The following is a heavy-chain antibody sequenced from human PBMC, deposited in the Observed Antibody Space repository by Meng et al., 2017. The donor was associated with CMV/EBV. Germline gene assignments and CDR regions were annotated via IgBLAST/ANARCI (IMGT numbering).Heavy chain of an antibody. CDR3: ATAPGYYASSPFDY. CDR1: GFTFSSYA. CDR2: IKSKTDGGTT. D-gene: IGHD3-22*01. Sequence: GESLKISCAASGFTFSSYAMHWVRQAPGKGLEWLGLIKSKTDGGTTDYAAPVKGRFSISRDDSKNTPYLQMNSLKTEDTAVYYCATAPGYYASSPFDYWGQGTMVTVSS. V-gene: IGHV3-15*01. J-gene: IGHJ4*02.